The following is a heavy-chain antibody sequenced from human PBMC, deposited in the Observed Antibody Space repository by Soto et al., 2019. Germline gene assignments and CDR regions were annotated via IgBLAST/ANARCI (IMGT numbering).Heavy chain of an antibody. CDR2: IIPIFGTA. V-gene: IGHV1-69*06. J-gene: IGHJ5*02. Sequence: ASVKVSCKASGGTFSSYAISWVRQAPGQGVEWMGGIIPIFGTANYAQKFQGRVTITADKSTSTAYMELSSLRSEDTAVYYCASRYYDSSGYQTWGQGTLVTVSS. CDR3: ASRYYDSSGYQT. CDR1: GGTFSSYA. D-gene: IGHD3-22*01.